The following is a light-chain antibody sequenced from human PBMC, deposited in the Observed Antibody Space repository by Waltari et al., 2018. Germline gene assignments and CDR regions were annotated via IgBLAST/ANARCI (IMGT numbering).Light chain of an antibody. CDR2: DVT. J-gene: IGLJ2*01. CDR1: SSDVGAYNY. V-gene: IGLV2-11*01. CDR3: CSHAGSYVI. Sequence: QSALTQPRSVTGSPGQSVTISCTGSSSDVGAYNYVSWYQHHPGKAPKLMIYDVTNRPSGVPDRFSGSKSGITASLTSSGLQAEDEADYYCCSHAGSYVIFGGGTKLTVL.